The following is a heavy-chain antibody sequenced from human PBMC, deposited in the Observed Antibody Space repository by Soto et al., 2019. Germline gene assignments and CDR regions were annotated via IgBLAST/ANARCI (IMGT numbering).Heavy chain of an antibody. Sequence: LETLSLTCAVYGGYFRCYDLSWIRQPPGKGLEWIGTIFYSGSTYYNPSLKSRVTISVDTSKNQFSLKLTSVTAADTALYYCARRYGWLYFDYWGQGSLVTVSS. CDR1: GGYFRCYD. V-gene: IGHV4-34*12. D-gene: IGHD3-10*01. CDR2: IFYSGST. J-gene: IGHJ4*02. CDR3: ARRYGWLYFDY.